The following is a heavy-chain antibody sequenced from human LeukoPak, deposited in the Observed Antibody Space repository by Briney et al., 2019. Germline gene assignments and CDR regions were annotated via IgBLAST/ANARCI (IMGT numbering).Heavy chain of an antibody. D-gene: IGHD3-22*01. J-gene: IGHJ4*02. V-gene: IGHV4-39*07. Sequence: PSETLSLTCTVSGGSISSSNYYWGWIRQPPGKGLEWIGSIYYSGSTYYNPSLKSRVTISVDTSKNQFSLKLSSVTAADTAVYYCARITYYYDSSGYYFDYWGQGTLVTVSS. CDR1: GGSISSSNYY. CDR2: IYYSGST. CDR3: ARITYYYDSSGYYFDY.